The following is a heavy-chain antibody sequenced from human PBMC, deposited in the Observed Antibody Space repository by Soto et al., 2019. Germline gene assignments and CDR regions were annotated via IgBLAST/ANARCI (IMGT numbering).Heavy chain of an antibody. Sequence: SETLSLTCAVYGGSFSGYYWSWIRQPPGKGLEWIGEINHSGSTNYNPSLKSRVTISVDTSKNQFSLKLSSVTAADTAVYYCARQYLGYSGYDYLDYWGQGTLVTVSS. D-gene: IGHD5-12*01. V-gene: IGHV4-34*01. CDR1: GGSFSGYY. CDR2: INHSGST. CDR3: ARQYLGYSGYDYLDY. J-gene: IGHJ4*02.